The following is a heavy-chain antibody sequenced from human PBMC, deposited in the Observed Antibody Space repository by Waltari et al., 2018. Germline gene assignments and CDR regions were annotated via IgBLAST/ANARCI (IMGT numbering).Heavy chain of an antibody. J-gene: IGHJ6*02. CDR1: GFTFGAYY. V-gene: IGHV3-11*01. Sequence: QVQLAASGGGLVKPGGSMRLSCAGSGFTFGAYYMGWIRQAPGKGLEWVSFISSSGATTYYADSVKDRFTISRDNSNNSVSLQMHSLRVEDTALYYCARPQRGYYGMDVWGQGTTVTVAS. CDR3: ARPQRGYYGMDV. CDR2: ISSSGATT.